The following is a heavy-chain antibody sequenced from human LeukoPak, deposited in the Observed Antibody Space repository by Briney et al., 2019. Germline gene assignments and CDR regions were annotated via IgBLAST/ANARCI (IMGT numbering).Heavy chain of an antibody. Sequence: ASVKVSCKASGYTFNNHYMYWVRQAPGQGLEWMGVINPSGGSTSYAQKFQGRVTMTRDTSTRTVYMEVNSLRSGDTAVYYCARQGTYSSAIGMGYWGQGTLVTVSS. J-gene: IGHJ4*02. CDR2: INPSGGST. D-gene: IGHD6-19*01. CDR3: ARQGTYSSAIGMGY. CDR1: GYTFNNHY. V-gene: IGHV1-46*02.